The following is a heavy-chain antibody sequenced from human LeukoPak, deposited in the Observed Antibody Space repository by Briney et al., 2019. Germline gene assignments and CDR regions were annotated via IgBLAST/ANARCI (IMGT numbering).Heavy chain of an antibody. J-gene: IGHJ3*02. V-gene: IGHV3-7*01. CDR2: INQGGSTE. Sequence: PGGSLRLSCAASGFTSTNFWIHWVRQAPGKGLEWVANINQGGSTEQYVGSVKGRFTIFRDNAKNSVYLQMNSLIVDDTAVYYCTGERLAGGFDIWGQGTLVTVSS. CDR1: GFTSTNFW. D-gene: IGHD2-15*01. CDR3: TGERLAGGFDI.